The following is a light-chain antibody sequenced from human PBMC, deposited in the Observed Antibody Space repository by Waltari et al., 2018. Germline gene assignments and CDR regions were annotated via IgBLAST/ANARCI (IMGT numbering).Light chain of an antibody. CDR3: QQYDSVPPT. CDR2: AAS. CDR1: RGITNY. V-gene: IGKV1-27*01. Sequence: DIQMTQSPSSLSASVGDRVTITCRASRGITNYLVWYQQKPGKVPNLLIFAASTLQSAVPSRFSASGAGSDFTLTISSLQPEDAATYYCQQYDSVPPTFGQGTKVDIK. J-gene: IGKJ1*01.